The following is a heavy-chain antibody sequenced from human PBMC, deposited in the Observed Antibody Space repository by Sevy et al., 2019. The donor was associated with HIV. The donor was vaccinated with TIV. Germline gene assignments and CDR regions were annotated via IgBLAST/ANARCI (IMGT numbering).Heavy chain of an antibody. CDR1: GFIFSNYA. CDR2: ISYDGINK. D-gene: IGHD1-26*01. J-gene: IGHJ6*02. V-gene: IGHV3-30-3*01. CDR3: ARDSNSGYYYYYAMDV. Sequence: GGSLRLSCAASGFIFSNYAMHWVRQAPGKGLEWVAVISYDGINKYYADSVKDRFTISRDNSKNMLYVQMNSLRAEDTAVYDCARDSNSGYYYYYAMDVWGQGTTVTVSS.